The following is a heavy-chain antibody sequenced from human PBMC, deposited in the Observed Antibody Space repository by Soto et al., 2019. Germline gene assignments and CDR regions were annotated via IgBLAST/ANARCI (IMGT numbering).Heavy chain of an antibody. Sequence: QVQLVESGGGLVKPGGSLRLSCAASGFSFSDYYMSWIRQAPGQGLEYISYIVTSSAYTNYADSVKGRFTISRDNAKNSLYLEMRSLRAEDTAVYYCARLRASSWYMGGYFDYWGQGTLVTVSS. CDR3: ARLRASSWYMGGYFDY. J-gene: IGHJ4*02. CDR1: GFSFSDYY. V-gene: IGHV3-11*06. D-gene: IGHD6-13*01. CDR2: IVTSSAYT.